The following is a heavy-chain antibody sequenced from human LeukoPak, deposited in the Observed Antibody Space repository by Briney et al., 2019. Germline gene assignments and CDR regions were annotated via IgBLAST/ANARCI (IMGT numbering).Heavy chain of an antibody. CDR1: GFTFSSYA. J-gene: IGHJ4*02. D-gene: IGHD4-17*01. CDR3: ARGVGSPGPVRYYFDY. V-gene: IGHV3-30-3*01. Sequence: GRSLRLSCAASGFTFSSYAMHWVRQAPGKGLEWVAVISYDGSNKYYADSVKGRFTISRDNSKNTLYLQMNSLRAEDTAVYYCARGVGSPGPVRYYFDYWGQGTLVTVSS. CDR2: ISYDGSNK.